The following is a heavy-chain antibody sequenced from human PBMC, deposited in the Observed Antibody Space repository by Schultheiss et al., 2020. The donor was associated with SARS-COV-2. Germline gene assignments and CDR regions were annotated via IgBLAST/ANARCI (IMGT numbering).Heavy chain of an antibody. CDR3: ARDHASIFGVVIQHYFDY. V-gene: IGHV3-53*05. J-gene: IGHJ4*02. CDR1: GFTVSSNY. CDR2: IYSGGST. D-gene: IGHD3-3*01. Sequence: GESLKISCAASGFTVSSNYMSWVRQAPGKGLEWVSVIYSGGSTYYADSVKGRFTISRDNSKNTLYLQMNSLRAEDTAVYYCARDHASIFGVVIQHYFDYWGQGTLVTVSS.